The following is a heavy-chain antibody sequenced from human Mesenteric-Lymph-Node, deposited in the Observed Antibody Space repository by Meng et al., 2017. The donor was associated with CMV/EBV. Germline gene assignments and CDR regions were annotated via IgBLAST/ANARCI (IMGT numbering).Heavy chain of an antibody. CDR1: GASISRSDW. CDR2: IYHSGST. J-gene: IGHJ4*02. D-gene: IGHD3-10*01. Sequence: GASISRSDWWSWVRQPPGKGLEWIGEIYHSGSTNYNPSLKSRVTISVDKSKTQFSLNLNSVTAADTAVYFCARLFLYGSGSYFDYWGQGIVVTVSS. V-gene: IGHV4-4*01. CDR3: ARLFLYGSGSYFDY.